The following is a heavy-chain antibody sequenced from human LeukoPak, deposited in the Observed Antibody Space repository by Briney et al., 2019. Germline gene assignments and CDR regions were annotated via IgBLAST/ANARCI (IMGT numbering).Heavy chain of an antibody. CDR3: ARDRIVRRPGTNWFDP. D-gene: IGHD3-22*01. Sequence: GGSLRLSCAASGLTFSSYSMNWVRQAPGKGLEWVSSISSSSSYIYYADSVKGRFTISRDNAKNSLYLQMNSLRAEDTAVYYCARDRIVRRPGTNWFDPWGQGTLVTVSS. CDR1: GLTFSSYS. J-gene: IGHJ5*02. V-gene: IGHV3-21*01. CDR2: ISSSSSYI.